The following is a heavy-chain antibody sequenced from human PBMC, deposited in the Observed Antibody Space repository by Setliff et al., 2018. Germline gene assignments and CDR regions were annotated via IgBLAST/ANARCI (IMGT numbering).Heavy chain of an antibody. CDR1: GGTFSTYG. CDR2: INPSGGLT. J-gene: IGHJ1*01. CDR3: ARAGQLDYFQH. D-gene: IGHD6-13*01. Sequence: VASVKVSCKASGGTFSTYGISWVRQAPGQGLEWMGIINPSGGLTKYAQKLQGRVTMTTDTSTSTAYMELSSLRSDDTAVYYCARAGQLDYFQHWGQGTLVTVSS. V-gene: IGHV1-18*01.